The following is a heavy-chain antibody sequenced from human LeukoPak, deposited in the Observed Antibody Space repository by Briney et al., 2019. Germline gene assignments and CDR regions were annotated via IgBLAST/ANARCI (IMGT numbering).Heavy chain of an antibody. CDR2: IYPGDSDT. Sequence: GESLKISCKGSGYSFTSYCIGWVRQMPGKGLEWMGIIYPGDSDTRYSPSFQGQVTISADKSISTAYLQWSSLKASDTAMYYCARQGSPYNWNYVGGDSFDPWGQGTLVTVSS. V-gene: IGHV5-51*01. D-gene: IGHD1-7*01. CDR3: ARQGSPYNWNYVGGDSFDP. J-gene: IGHJ5*02. CDR1: GYSFTSYC.